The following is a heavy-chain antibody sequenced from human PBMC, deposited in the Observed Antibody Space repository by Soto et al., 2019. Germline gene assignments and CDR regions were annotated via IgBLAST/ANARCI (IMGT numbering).Heavy chain of an antibody. CDR1: GYTFTSYY. CDR3: ATVYDSSGYYYAFDI. D-gene: IGHD3-22*01. V-gene: IGHV1-24*01. Sequence: GASVKVSCKASGYTFTSYYMHWVRQAPGKGLEWMGGFDPEDGETIYAQKFQGRVTMTEDTSTDTAYMELSSLRSEDTAVYYCATVYDSSGYYYAFDIWGQGTMVTVSS. J-gene: IGHJ3*02. CDR2: FDPEDGET.